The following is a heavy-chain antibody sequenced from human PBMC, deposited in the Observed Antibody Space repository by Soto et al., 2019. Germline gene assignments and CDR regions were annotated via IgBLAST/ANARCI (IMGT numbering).Heavy chain of an antibody. CDR2: IYPGDSDT. Sequence: PGESLKISCKGSGYSFTSYWIGWVRQMPGKGLEWMGIIYPGDSDTRYSPSFQGQVTISADKSISTAYLQWSSLKASDTAMYYCARGGRADIVVVPAAVDYWGQGTLVTVSS. D-gene: IGHD2-2*01. CDR3: ARGGRADIVVVPAAVDY. J-gene: IGHJ4*02. CDR1: GYSFTSYW. V-gene: IGHV5-51*01.